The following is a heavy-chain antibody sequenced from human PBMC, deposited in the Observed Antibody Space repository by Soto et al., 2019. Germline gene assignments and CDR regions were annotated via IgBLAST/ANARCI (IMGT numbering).Heavy chain of an antibody. V-gene: IGHV4-38-2*01. CDR1: GYSISSGHY. J-gene: IGHJ4*02. CDR3: ARLNGWVDY. D-gene: IGHD6-19*01. CDR2: INHSGST. Sequence: LETLSLTCDVSGYSISSGHYWGWIRQPPGKGLEWIASINHSGSTYSNPSLKSRITISVDMSKNEVSLRLSSVTAADTAVFYCARLNGWVDYWGQGAHVTVSS.